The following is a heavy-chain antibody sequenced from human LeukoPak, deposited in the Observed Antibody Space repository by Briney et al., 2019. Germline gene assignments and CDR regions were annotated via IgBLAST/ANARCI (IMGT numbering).Heavy chain of an antibody. D-gene: IGHD3-10*01. J-gene: IGHJ4*02. CDR3: ARLYGSGSYYNY. Sequence: SETLSLTCAVYGGSFSGYYWSWIRQPPGKGLEWIGEINHSGSTNYNPSLKSRVTISVDTSKNQFSLKLSSVTAADTAVYYCARLYGSGSYYNYWGQGTLVTVSS. CDR2: INHSGST. V-gene: IGHV4-34*01. CDR1: GGSFSGYY.